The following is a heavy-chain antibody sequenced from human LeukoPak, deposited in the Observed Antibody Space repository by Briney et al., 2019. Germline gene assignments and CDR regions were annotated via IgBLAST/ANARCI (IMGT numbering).Heavy chain of an antibody. V-gene: IGHV4-34*01. D-gene: IGHD5-24*01. CDR1: GGSFSGYY. CDR3: ARRERWLQLKGDLDY. J-gene: IGHJ4*02. CDR2: INHSGST. Sequence: SETLSLTCAVYGGSFSGYYWSWIRQPPGKGLEWIGEINHSGSTNYNPSLKSRVTISVDTSKNQFSLELSSVTAADTAVYYCARRERWLQLKGDLDYWGQGTLVTVSS.